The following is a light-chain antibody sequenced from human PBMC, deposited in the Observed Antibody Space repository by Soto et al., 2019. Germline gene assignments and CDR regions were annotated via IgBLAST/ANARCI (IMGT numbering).Light chain of an antibody. V-gene: IGKV2-30*01. Sequence: DTVMTQSPLSLSVPLGQSASISCRSSQSLLYSDGDTYLNWYHQRPGQSPRRLIHKVSQRDSGVPDRISGSGSGTDFTLEISRVEAEDVGVYYCLQATVWPWTFGQGTKVDI. CDR2: KVS. CDR3: LQATVWPWT. CDR1: QSLLYSDGDTY. J-gene: IGKJ1*01.